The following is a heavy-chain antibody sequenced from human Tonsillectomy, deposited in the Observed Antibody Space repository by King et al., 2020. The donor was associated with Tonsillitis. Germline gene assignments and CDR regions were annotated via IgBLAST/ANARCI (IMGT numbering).Heavy chain of an antibody. D-gene: IGHD5-24*01. CDR3: ARGGVEMATIIAY. Sequence: VQLVESGGGLVQPGGSLRLSCAASGFTFSSYEMNWVRQAPGKGLEWVSYISSSGSTIYYADSVKGRFTISRDNAKNSLYLQMSSLRAEDTAVYYCARGGVEMATIIAYWGQGTLVTVSS. CDR1: GFTFSSYE. V-gene: IGHV3-48*03. J-gene: IGHJ4*02. CDR2: ISSSGSTI.